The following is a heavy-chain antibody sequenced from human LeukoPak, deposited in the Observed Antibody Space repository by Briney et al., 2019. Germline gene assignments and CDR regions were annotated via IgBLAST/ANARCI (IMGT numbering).Heavy chain of an antibody. CDR2: IYTSGST. V-gene: IGHV4-4*07. D-gene: IGHD1-26*01. J-gene: IGHJ5*02. Sequence: NSSETLSLTCTVSGGSISSYYWSWIRQPAGKGLEWIGRIYTSGSTNYNPSLKSRVTMSVDTSKNQFSLRLSSVTAADTAVYYCARDRPGVVGGNWFDPWGQGTLVIVSS. CDR3: ARDRPGVVGGNWFDP. CDR1: GGSISSYY.